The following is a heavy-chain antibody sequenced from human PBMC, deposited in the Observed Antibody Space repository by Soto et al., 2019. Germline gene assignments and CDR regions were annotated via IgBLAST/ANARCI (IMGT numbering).Heavy chain of an antibody. CDR1: GYTFTSYY. CDR3: ARRLAVAGHEYFQH. Sequence: QVQLVQSGAEVKKPGASVKVSCKASGYTFTSYYMNWVRQVPGQGLVWMGIIDPAGGSTDYAQKFQGRITMTRDKSTSTVYMELSSLRSDDTAVYYCARRLAVAGHEYFQHWGQGTLVTVTS. CDR2: IDPAGGST. D-gene: IGHD6-19*01. J-gene: IGHJ1*01. V-gene: IGHV1-46*01.